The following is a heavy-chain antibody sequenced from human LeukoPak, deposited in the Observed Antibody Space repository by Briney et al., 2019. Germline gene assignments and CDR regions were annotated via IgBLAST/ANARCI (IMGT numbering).Heavy chain of an antibody. Sequence: SVKVSCKASGGTFSSYAISWMRQAPGQGLEWMGGIIPIFGTANYAQKFQGRVTITADESTSTAYMELSSLRSEDTAVYYCATNSGYDGNWFDPWGQGTLVTVSS. CDR2: IIPIFGTA. D-gene: IGHD5-12*01. CDR1: GGTFSSYA. V-gene: IGHV1-69*13. J-gene: IGHJ5*02. CDR3: ATNSGYDGNWFDP.